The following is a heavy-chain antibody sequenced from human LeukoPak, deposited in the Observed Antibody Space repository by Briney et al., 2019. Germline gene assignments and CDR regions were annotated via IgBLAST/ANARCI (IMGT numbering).Heavy chain of an antibody. V-gene: IGHV1-2*02. CDR1: GYTFTSYG. D-gene: IGHD4-23*01. J-gene: IGHJ4*02. CDR3: ARDYGGNSGADY. CDR2: INPNSGGT. Sequence: ASVKVSCKASGYTFTSYGISWVRQAPGQGLEWMGWINPNSGGTNYAQKFQGRVTMTRDTSISTAYMELSRLRSDDTAVYYCARDYGGNSGADYWGQGTLVTVSS.